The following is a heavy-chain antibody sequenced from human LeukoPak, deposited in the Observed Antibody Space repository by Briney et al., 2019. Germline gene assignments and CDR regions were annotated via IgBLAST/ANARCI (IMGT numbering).Heavy chain of an antibody. CDR3: ARGRTVVVPAAIPNY. CDR1: GYTFTGYY. CDR2: INPNGGGT. V-gene: IGHV1-2*02. D-gene: IGHD2-2*02. J-gene: IGHJ4*02. Sequence: ASVKVSCKASGYTFTGYYMHWVRQAPGQGLEWMGWINPNGGGTNYAQKFQGRVTMTRDTSVSTAYMELSRLRSDDTAVYYCARGRTVVVPAAIPNYWGQGTLVTVSS.